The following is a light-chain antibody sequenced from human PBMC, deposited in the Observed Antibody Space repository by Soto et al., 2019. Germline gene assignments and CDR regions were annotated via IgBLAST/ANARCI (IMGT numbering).Light chain of an antibody. Sequence: DVVMTQSPLSLPVTLGQPASISCRSSQSLVHSDGNTYLNWFQQRPGQSPRRLIYKVSNRDSGVPDRFSGSGSGTDFTLKISRVEAEDVGVYYCMQALQTPPWTFGQGTKVDIK. CDR3: MQALQTPPWT. CDR1: QSLVHSDGNTY. V-gene: IGKV2-30*02. CDR2: KVS. J-gene: IGKJ1*01.